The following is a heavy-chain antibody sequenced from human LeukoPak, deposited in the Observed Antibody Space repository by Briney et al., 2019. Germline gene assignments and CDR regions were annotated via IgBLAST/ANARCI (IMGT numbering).Heavy chain of an antibody. CDR2: INHSGST. CDR1: GYSISSGYY. J-gene: IGHJ4*02. Sequence: NSSETLSLTCTVSGYSISSGYYWGWIRQPPGKGLEWIGEINHSGSTNYNPSLKSRVTISVDTSKNQFSLKLSSVTAADTAVYYCARRARPYYYDSSGYAYWGQGTLVTVSS. D-gene: IGHD3-22*01. CDR3: ARRARPYYYDSSGYAY. V-gene: IGHV4-38-2*02.